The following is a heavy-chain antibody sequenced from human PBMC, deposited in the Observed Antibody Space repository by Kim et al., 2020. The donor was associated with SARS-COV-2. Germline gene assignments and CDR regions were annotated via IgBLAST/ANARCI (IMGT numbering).Heavy chain of an antibody. D-gene: IGHD6-19*01. J-gene: IGHJ4*02. V-gene: IGHV3-23*01. Sequence: YYADSVKGRFTISRDNSKNTLYLQMNSLRAEDTAVYYCAKPLRVGGWEKIGGQGTLDTVSS. CDR3: AKPLRVGGWEKI.